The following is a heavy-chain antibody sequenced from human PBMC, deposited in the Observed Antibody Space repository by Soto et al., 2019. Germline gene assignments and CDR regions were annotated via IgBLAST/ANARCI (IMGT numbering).Heavy chain of an antibody. V-gene: IGHV2-5*02. CDR2: IYWDDDK. D-gene: IGHD5-12*01. CDR3: AHIDPEIVTVGGHGGFDY. Sequence: QITLKESGPTLVRPPQTLTLTCTFSGFSLTSGVGVGWIRQPPGKALEWLALIYWDDDKRYSPSLKNRLTITKDTSKKQVGPKMTNVGPVDTATYFCAHIDPEIVTVGGHGGFDYWGQGTLVTVSS. CDR1: GFSLTSGVG. J-gene: IGHJ4*02.